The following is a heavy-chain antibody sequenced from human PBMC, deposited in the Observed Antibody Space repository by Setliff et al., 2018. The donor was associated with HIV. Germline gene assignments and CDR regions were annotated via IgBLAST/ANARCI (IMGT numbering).Heavy chain of an antibody. CDR3: ARAPPARSGYYGVYYYYYMDV. CDR2: INHRGST. D-gene: IGHD3-22*01. Sequence: PSETLSLTCTVSGGSISSSSYYWCWIRQPPGKGLEWIGEINHRGSTNYNPSPKCRVTVAVDTSKNQFSLKLGSVTAADTAVYYCARAPPARSGYYGVYYYYYMDVWGKGTTVTVSS. CDR1: GGSISSSSYY. V-gene: IGHV4-39*07. J-gene: IGHJ6*03.